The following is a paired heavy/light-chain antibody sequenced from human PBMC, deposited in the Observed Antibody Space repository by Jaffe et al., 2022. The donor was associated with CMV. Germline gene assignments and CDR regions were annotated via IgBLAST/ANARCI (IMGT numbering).Light chain of an antibody. CDR3: QQSHNTLYT. J-gene: IGKJ2*01. CDR2: AAS. V-gene: IGKV1-39*01. Sequence: DIQMTQSPSSLSASVGDRVTITCRANQSINIYLNWYQQKPGQAPKLLISAASTLQTGVPSRFSGSGSGTDFTLAISSLQPEDFATYHCQQSHNTLYTFGQGTKLEI. CDR1: QSINIY.
Heavy chain of an antibody. J-gene: IGHJ2*01. CDR2: IYYRGST. Sequence: QVQLQESGPGLVKPSETLSLTCTVSGGSISPHFWSWIRQPPGKGLEWIGYIYYRGSTNYNPSLKSRATMSLHTSTNHFSLSLSSVTAADAAVYYCARLDGAVGYFDLWGRGTPVAVSS. D-gene: IGHD1-26*01. CDR1: GGSISPHF. CDR3: ARLDGAVGYFDL. V-gene: IGHV4-59*11.